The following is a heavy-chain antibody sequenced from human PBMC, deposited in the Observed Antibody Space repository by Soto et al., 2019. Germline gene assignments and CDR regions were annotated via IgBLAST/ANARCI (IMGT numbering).Heavy chain of an antibody. CDR2: ISYDGSNK. J-gene: IGHJ4*02. CDR3: ARVGAYSSGWFLLMGKDYFDY. D-gene: IGHD6-19*01. Sequence: QVQLVESGGGVVQPRRSLRLSCAASGFTFSSYAMHWVRQAPGKGLEWVAVISYDGSNKYYADSVKGRFTISRDNSKNTLYLQMNSLRAEDTAVYYCARVGAYSSGWFLLMGKDYFDYWGQGTLVTVSS. CDR1: GFTFSSYA. V-gene: IGHV3-30-3*01.